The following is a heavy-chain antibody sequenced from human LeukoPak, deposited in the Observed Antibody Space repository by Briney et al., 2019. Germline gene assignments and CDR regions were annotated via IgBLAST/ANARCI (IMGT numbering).Heavy chain of an antibody. CDR2: INPNSGGT. CDR3: ARDLGDFWSGYTNADY. D-gene: IGHD3-3*01. Sequence: ASVKVSCKASGYTFTGYYMHWVRQAPGQGLEWMGWINPNSGGTNYAQKFQGRVTMTRDTSISTAYMELSRLRSDDTAVYYCARDLGDFWSGYTNADYWGQGTLVTVSS. CDR1: GYTFTGYY. J-gene: IGHJ4*02. V-gene: IGHV1-2*02.